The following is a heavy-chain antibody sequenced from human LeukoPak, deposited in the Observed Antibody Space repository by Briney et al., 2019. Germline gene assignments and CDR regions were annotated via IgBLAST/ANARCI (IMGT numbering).Heavy chain of an antibody. D-gene: IGHD2-15*01. CDR3: ARAPRGYCSGGSCYGLCDY. V-gene: IGHV3-21*01. J-gene: IGHJ4*02. Sequence: GGSLRLSCAASGFTFSSYWMHWVRQAPGKGLEWVSSISSSSSYIYYADSVKGRFTISRDNAKNSLYLQMNSLRAEDTAVYYCARAPRGYCSGGSCYGLCDYWGQGTLVTVSS. CDR1: GFTFSSYW. CDR2: ISSSSSYI.